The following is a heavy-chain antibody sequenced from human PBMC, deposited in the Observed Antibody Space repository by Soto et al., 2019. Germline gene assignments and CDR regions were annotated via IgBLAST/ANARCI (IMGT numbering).Heavy chain of an antibody. J-gene: IGHJ6*02. CDR3: ARDMTSGPAAAYYYYYGMDV. V-gene: IGHV3-48*02. Sequence: PGGSLGLSCAASGFTFSSYSMNWVRQAPGKGLEWVSYISTSSSPIFYTDSVKGRFTISRDNAKNSLYLQMNSLRDEGTAVYYCARDMTSGPAAAYYYYYGMDVWGQGTTVTVSS. D-gene: IGHD2-2*01. CDR1: GFTFSSYS. CDR2: ISTSSSPI.